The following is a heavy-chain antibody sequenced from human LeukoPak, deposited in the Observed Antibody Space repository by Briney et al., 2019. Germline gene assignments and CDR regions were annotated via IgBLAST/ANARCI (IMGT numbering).Heavy chain of an antibody. V-gene: IGHV4-4*02. CDR3: ARGTVVVPAAIHYYYGMDV. J-gene: IGHJ6*02. D-gene: IGHD2-2*01. CDR1: GGSISSSNW. CDR2: IYHSGST. Sequence: PSETLSLTCAVSGGSISSSNWWSWVRQPPGKGLEWIGEIYHSGSTNYNPSLKSRVTISVDKSKNQFSLKLSSVTAADTAVYYCARGTVVVPAAIHYYYGMDVWGQGTTVTVSS.